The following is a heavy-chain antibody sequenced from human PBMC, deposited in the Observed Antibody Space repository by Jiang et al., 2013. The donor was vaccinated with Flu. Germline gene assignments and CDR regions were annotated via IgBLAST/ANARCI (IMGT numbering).Heavy chain of an antibody. CDR3: ARDTPPIFGYLGI. V-gene: IGHV4-59*01. D-gene: IGHD3-3*01. Sequence: SETLSLTCTVSGGSISSYYWSWIRQPPGKGLEWIGYIYYSGSTNYNPSLKSRVTISVDTSKNQFSLKLSSVTAADTAVYYCARDTPPIFGYLGIWGQGTLVTVSS. CDR2: IYYSGST. CDR1: GGSISSYY. J-gene: IGHJ4*02.